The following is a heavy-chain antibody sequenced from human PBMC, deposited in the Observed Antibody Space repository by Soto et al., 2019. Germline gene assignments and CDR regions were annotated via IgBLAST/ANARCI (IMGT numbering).Heavy chain of an antibody. CDR3: ARGCRWGCHYYFDY. CDR2: INSDDTSS. J-gene: IGHJ4*02. V-gene: IGHV3-74*01. D-gene: IGHD3-16*01. CDR1: GLSVSNYW. Sequence: EVQLMESGGGLVQPGESLRLSCAASGLSVSNYWMHWVRQTPGKGLVWVSRINSDDTSSSYAASVKGRFTISRDNAKNTLYLQMNSLRADDTAVYYCARGCRWGCHYYFDYWGQGTLVTVSS.